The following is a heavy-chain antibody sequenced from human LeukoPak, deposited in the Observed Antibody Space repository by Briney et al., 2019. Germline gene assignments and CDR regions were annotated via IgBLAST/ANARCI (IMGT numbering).Heavy chain of an antibody. J-gene: IGHJ5*02. V-gene: IGHV1-18*04. CDR2: ISTYNVNT. Sequence: GAAVKVSCKASGYTFTSHGITWVRQAPVQGLEWMGWISTYNVNTNYAQKLQGRVTMTTDTSTSTAYMELRSLRSDDTAVYYCARDQYYDSKGWFDPWGQGTLVTVSS. CDR1: GYTFTSHG. CDR3: ARDQYYDSKGWFDP. D-gene: IGHD3-22*01.